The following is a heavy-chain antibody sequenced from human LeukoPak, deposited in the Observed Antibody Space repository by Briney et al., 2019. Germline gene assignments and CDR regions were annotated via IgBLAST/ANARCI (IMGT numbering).Heavy chain of an antibody. CDR1: GGSITSGDYY. D-gene: IGHD5-12*01. V-gene: IGHV4-30-4*01. CDR3: ARSYSGYGFGWFDP. Sequence: SETLFLTCTVSGGSITSGDYYWSWIRQPPGQGLEWIVHIYYSGTTYYNSSRKSRVTILVDTSKKQFSLKLSSVTAAVTAVYYWARSYSGYGFGWFDPWGQGTLVTVSS. CDR2: IYYSGTT. J-gene: IGHJ5*02.